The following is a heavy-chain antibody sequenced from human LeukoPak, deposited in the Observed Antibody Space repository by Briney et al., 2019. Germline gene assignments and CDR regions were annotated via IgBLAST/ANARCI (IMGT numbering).Heavy chain of an antibody. D-gene: IGHD3-10*01. CDR1: GGSISSYY. CDR2: IYYSGST. V-gene: IGHV4-59*12. J-gene: IGHJ6*02. CDR3: ASNYLYYGSRSYYYGMDV. Sequence: ASETLSLTCTVSGGSISSYYWSWIRQPPGKGLEWIGYIYYSGSTNYNPSLKSRVTISVDTSKNQFSLKLSSVTAADTAVYYCASNYLYYGSRSYYYGMDVWGQGTTVTVSS.